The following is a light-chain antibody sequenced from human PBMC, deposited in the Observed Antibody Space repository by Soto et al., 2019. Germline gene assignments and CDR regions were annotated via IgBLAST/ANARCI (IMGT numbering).Light chain of an antibody. V-gene: IGKV3D-15*01. Sequence: EIVMTQSPATLSVSPGERATLSCRASQSIRTNLAWYQQKPGQAPRLLIYDASTRATGIPARFSGSGSGTEFTLTIRSLQSEDFAVYYCQQFHSFSRTFGQGTKVDIK. CDR1: QSIRTN. J-gene: IGKJ1*01. CDR3: QQFHSFSRT. CDR2: DAS.